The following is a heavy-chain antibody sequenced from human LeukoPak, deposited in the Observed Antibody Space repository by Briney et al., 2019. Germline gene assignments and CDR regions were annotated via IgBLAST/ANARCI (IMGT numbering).Heavy chain of an antibody. D-gene: IGHD1-26*01. Sequence: PGGSLRLSCAASGFSLSSCAMSWVRQAPGKGLVWVSRIQTDGSSTVYADSVKGRFTISRDNARNTLYLQMNRLRAEDTAVYYCVRAAKGVGATSSDWYFELWGRGTLVTVSS. CDR3: VRAAKGVGATSSDWYFEL. CDR1: GFSLSSCA. J-gene: IGHJ2*01. V-gene: IGHV3-74*01. CDR2: IQTDGSST.